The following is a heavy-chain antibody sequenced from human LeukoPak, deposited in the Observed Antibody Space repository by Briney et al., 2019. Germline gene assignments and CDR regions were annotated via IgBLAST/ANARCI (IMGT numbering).Heavy chain of an antibody. CDR2: FDPEDGET. CDR3: AHHPLADY. CDR1: GYTLTELS. J-gene: IGHJ4*02. V-gene: IGHV1-24*01. Sequence: ASVKVSCKVSGYTLTELSMHWVRQAPGKGLEWMGGFDPEDGETIYAQKFQGRVTITADKSTSTAYMELSSLRSEDTAVYYCAHHPLADYWGQGTLVTVSS.